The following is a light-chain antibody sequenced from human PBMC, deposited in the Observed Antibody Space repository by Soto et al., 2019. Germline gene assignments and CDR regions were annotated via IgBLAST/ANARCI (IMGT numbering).Light chain of an antibody. Sequence: DIQMTQSPSTLSAAVGDRVTITCQASQSIRTWLAWYQQRPGEAPNLLIYEASKLQIGVPSRFGGSGSGTEFTVTFSSLQPDDVGTYYCQQYYTYPYTFGQGTKLEI. J-gene: IGKJ2*01. CDR1: QSIRTW. V-gene: IGKV1-5*03. CDR2: EAS. CDR3: QQYYTYPYT.